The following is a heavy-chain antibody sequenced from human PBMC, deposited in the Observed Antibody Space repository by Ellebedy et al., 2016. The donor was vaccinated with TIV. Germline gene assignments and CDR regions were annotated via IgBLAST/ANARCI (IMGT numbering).Heavy chain of an antibody. D-gene: IGHD4-23*01. CDR2: ISSSSIYI. CDR3: ARDIAYGRKVPLY. Sequence: GESLKISXAASGFTFSSYNMNWVRQALGKGLEWVSSISSSSIYIYYTDSVQGRFTISRDNAENSLFLQMHNLRVEDTAMYYCARDIAYGRKVPLYWGRGTRVTVSS. J-gene: IGHJ4*02. V-gene: IGHV3-21*01. CDR1: GFTFSSYN.